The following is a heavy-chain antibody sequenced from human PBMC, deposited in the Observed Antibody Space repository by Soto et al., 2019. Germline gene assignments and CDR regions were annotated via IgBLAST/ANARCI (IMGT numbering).Heavy chain of an antibody. D-gene: IGHD3-3*01. CDR1: GGSISSSSHY. V-gene: IGHV4-39*01. Sequence: PSETLSLTCTVSGGSISSSSHYWGWMRQPPGKGLEWIGSIYYSGSTYYNPSLKGRVTISVDTSKNQFSLKLSSVTAADTAVYYCACTDYDFWSGYYSGSKTPHFWGQGTLVTVSS. CDR2: IYYSGST. CDR3: ACTDYDFWSGYYSGSKTPHF. J-gene: IGHJ4*02.